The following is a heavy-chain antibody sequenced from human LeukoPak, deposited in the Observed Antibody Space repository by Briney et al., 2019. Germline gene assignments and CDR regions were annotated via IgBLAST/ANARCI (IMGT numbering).Heavy chain of an antibody. D-gene: IGHD5-24*01. CDR2: VYYSGSS. CDR1: GGSISSYY. Sequence: PSETLSLTCTVSGGSISSYYWSWIRQPPGKGLEWIGYVYYSGSSNYNPSLKSRVTISVDTSKNQFSLRLSSVTAADTAVYYCARERRDGYKVYFDYWGQGTLVTVSS. CDR3: ARERRDGYKVYFDY. J-gene: IGHJ4*02. V-gene: IGHV4-59*01.